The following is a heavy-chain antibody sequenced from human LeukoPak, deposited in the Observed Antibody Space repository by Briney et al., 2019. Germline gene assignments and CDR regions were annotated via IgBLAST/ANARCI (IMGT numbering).Heavy chain of an antibody. V-gene: IGHV1-2*02. Sequence: ASVKVSCKASGYTFTGYYMHWVRQAPGQGLEWMGWINPNSGGTNYAQKFQGRVTMTRDTSISTAYMELSRLRSDDTAVYYCARDLGFDWSNLFDYWGQGTLVTVSS. CDR2: INPNSGGT. CDR1: GYTFTGYY. D-gene: IGHD3-9*01. CDR3: ARDLGFDWSNLFDY. J-gene: IGHJ4*02.